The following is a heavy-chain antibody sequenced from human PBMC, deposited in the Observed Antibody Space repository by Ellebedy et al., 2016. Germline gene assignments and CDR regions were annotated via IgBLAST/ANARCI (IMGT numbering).Heavy chain of an antibody. CDR2: INHSGST. CDR1: GGSFSGYY. Sequence: GSLRLSCAVYGGSFSGYYWSWIRQPPGKGLEWIGEINHSGSTNYNPSLKSRVTISVDTSKNQFSLKLSSVTAADTAVYYCARSIYDYVWGSYRYTHLGWFDPWGQGTLVTVSS. J-gene: IGHJ5*02. V-gene: IGHV4-34*01. D-gene: IGHD3-16*02. CDR3: ARSIYDYVWGSYRYTHLGWFDP.